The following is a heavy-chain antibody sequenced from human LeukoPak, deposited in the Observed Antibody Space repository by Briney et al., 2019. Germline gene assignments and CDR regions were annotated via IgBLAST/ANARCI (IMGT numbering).Heavy chain of an antibody. D-gene: IGHD6-13*01. CDR3: ARVGSSSWSSFDY. J-gene: IGHJ4*02. CDR2: IHTSGNT. V-gene: IGHV4-4*07. Sequence: SETLSLTCTVSGGSISNYYWSWIRQPAGKGLEWIGRIHTSGNTDYNPSLKSRVTMSLDTSKNQFSLRLSSVTAADTAVYYCARVGSSSWSSFDYWGQGTLVTVPS. CDR1: GGSISNYY.